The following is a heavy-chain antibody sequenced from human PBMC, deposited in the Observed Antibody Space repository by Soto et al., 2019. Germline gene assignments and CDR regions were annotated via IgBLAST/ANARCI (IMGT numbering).Heavy chain of an antibody. D-gene: IGHD6-19*01. CDR1: GGSISSGGYC. CDR3: ARDLAVAGTSY. CDR2: IYYSGST. J-gene: IGHJ4*02. Sequence: SETLSLTCTVSGGSISSGGYCWSWIRQHPGKGLEWIGYIYYSGSTYYNPSLKSRVTISVDTSKNQFSLKLSSVTAADTAVYYRARDLAVAGTSYWGQGTLVTVSS. V-gene: IGHV4-31*03.